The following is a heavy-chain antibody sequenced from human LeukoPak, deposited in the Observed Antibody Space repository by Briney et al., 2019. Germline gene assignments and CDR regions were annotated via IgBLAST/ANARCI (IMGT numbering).Heavy chain of an antibody. CDR3: ATPASPYYYDSSGYAFDY. CDR2: INPGGGST. CDR1: GYTFTSYY. Sequence: ASAKVSCKASGYTFTSYYMHWVRQAPGQGLEWMGIINPGGGSTSYAQKFQGRVTMTRDTSTSTVYMELSSLRSEDTAVYYCATPASPYYYDSSGYAFDYWGQGTLVTVSS. J-gene: IGHJ4*02. V-gene: IGHV1-46*01. D-gene: IGHD3-22*01.